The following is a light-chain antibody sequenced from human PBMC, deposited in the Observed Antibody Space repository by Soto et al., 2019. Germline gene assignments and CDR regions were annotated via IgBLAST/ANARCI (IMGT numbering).Light chain of an antibody. CDR1: SPDPATYDL. Sequence: SVLTQPASVSGSPGQSITLSCPGTSPDPATYDLVSWYQPHPGKAPQLIIYEVAKRPSGVSARFSGSQSGDTASLTISGLQAADEAYYYCCSRLFGGGTKLTVL. V-gene: IGLV2-23*02. CDR3: CSRL. J-gene: IGLJ2*01. CDR2: EVA.